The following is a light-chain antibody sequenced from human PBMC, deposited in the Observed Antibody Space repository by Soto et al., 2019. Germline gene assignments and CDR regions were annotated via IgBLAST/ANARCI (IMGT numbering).Light chain of an antibody. J-gene: IGKJ2*01. CDR2: AAS. CDR1: QSMSSY. CDR3: QQSYSSPYT. V-gene: IGKV1-39*01. Sequence: DIQMTQSPSSLSAFVGDRVTITCRASQSMSSYLNWYQQKPGKAPNLLIFAASTLQSGVPSRFSGSGSGTDFTLTISSLQPEDIATYYCQQSYSSPYTFGQGTKLEVK.